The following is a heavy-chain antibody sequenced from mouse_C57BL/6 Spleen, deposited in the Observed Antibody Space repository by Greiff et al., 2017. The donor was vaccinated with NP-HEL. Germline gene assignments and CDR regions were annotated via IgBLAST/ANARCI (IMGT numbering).Heavy chain of an antibody. J-gene: IGHJ4*01. CDR1: GFTFSDYY. V-gene: IGHV5-16*01. Sequence: EVQLVESEGGLVQPGSSMKLSCTASGFTFSDYYMAWVRQVPEKGLEWVANINYDGSSTYYLDSLKSRFIISRDDAKNILYLQMSSLKSEDTATYYCARGSYDYDGDYYAMDYWGQGTSVTVSS. CDR3: ARGSYDYDGDYYAMDY. CDR2: INYDGSST. D-gene: IGHD2-4*01.